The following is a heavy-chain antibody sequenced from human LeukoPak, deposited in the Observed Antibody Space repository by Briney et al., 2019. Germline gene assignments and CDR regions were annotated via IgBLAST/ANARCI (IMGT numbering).Heavy chain of an antibody. CDR2: INPNSGGT. Sequence: ASVKVSCKASGYTFTGYYMHWVRQAPGQGLEWMGWINPNSGGTNYAQKFQGRVTMTRDTSISTAYMELSRLRSDDTAVYYCARLPSGYEKVPFDYWGQGTLVTVSS. J-gene: IGHJ4*02. V-gene: IGHV1-2*02. D-gene: IGHD5-12*01. CDR3: ARLPSGYEKVPFDY. CDR1: GYTFTGYY.